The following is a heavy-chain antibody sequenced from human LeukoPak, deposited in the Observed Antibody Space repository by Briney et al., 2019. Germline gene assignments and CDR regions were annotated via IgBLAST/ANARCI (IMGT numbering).Heavy chain of an antibody. Sequence: GGSLRLSCAASGFTFSSYGMHWVRQAPGKGLEWVAVISYDGSNKYYADSVKGRLTISRDNSKNTLYLQMNSLRAEDTAVYYCAKELYCGGDCYGMDVWGQGTTVTVSS. D-gene: IGHD2-21*01. CDR3: AKELYCGGDCYGMDV. CDR2: ISYDGSNK. J-gene: IGHJ6*02. CDR1: GFTFSSYG. V-gene: IGHV3-30*18.